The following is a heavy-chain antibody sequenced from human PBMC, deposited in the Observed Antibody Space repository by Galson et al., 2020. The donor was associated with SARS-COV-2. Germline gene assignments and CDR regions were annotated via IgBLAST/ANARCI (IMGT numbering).Heavy chain of an antibody. D-gene: IGHD3-9*01. J-gene: IGHJ4*02. CDR2: IYYNAYT. Sequence: SETLSLTCSVSGGSISNTNYYWGWIRQPPGKGLEWTGSIYYNAYTYDNPSLSSRATISLDMSKNQFSLKLTQVTAADTAVYYCATFRLDALGGAFDSWGKGSFVTVSS. V-gene: IGHV4-39*01. CDR1: GGSISNTNYY. CDR3: ATFRLDALGGAFDS.